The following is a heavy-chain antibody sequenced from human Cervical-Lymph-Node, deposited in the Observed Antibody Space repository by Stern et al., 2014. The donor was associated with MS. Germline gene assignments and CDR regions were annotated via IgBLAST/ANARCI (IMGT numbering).Heavy chain of an antibody. D-gene: IGHD4-17*01. Sequence: EVQLVESGAEVKKPAESLKISCKGSGYSLTANWIAWVRQMPGQGLEWMVIIYPDDSDTRYSPSFQGQVTISADKSISTAYLQWSSLKASDTAMYYCARDYGDYAFDYWGQGTLVTVSS. CDR1: GYSLTANW. CDR3: ARDYGDYAFDY. CDR2: IYPDDSDT. J-gene: IGHJ4*02. V-gene: IGHV5-51*01.